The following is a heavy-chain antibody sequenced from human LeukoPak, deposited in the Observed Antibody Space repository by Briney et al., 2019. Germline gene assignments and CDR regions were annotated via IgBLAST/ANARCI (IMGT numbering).Heavy chain of an antibody. CDR3: ARAWGELPNFDY. CDR2: MNPNSGNT. J-gene: IGHJ4*02. Sequence: ASVKVSCKASGYTFTTYEIHWVRQATGQGLEWMGWMNPNSGNTGYVQNFQGRVTITRTTSINTAYMELSSLRSDDTAVYYCARAWGELPNFDYWGQGTLVTVSS. CDR1: GYTFTTYE. D-gene: IGHD1-26*01. V-gene: IGHV1-8*03.